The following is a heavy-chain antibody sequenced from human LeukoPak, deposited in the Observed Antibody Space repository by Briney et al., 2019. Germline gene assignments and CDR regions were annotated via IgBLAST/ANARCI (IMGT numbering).Heavy chain of an antibody. D-gene: IGHD1-26*01. V-gene: IGHV1-8*01. Sequence: ASVKVSCKASGYTFTSYDINWVRQATGQGLEWMGWMNPNSGNTGYAQKFQGRVTMTKNTSITTAYMDLSSLRSEDTAVYYCARALSWATESYYYMDVWGKGTTVTVSS. CDR2: MNPNSGNT. CDR3: ARALSWATESYYYMDV. CDR1: GYTFTSYD. J-gene: IGHJ6*03.